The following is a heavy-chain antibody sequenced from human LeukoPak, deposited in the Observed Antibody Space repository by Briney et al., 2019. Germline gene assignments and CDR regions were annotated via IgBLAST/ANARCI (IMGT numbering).Heavy chain of an antibody. Sequence: SETLSLTCAVYGGSFGGYYWSWIRQPPGKGLEWIGEINHSGSTNYNPSLKSRVTTSVDTSKNQFSLKLSSVTAADTAVYYCARQRLGYCSSTSCPSRYYYYGMDVWGQGTTVTVSS. J-gene: IGHJ6*02. D-gene: IGHD2-2*01. CDR3: ARQRLGYCSSTSCPSRYYYYGMDV. CDR2: INHSGST. V-gene: IGHV4-34*01. CDR1: GGSFGGYY.